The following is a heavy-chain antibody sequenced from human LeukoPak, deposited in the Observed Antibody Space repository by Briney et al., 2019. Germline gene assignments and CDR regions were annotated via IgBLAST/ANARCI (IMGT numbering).Heavy chain of an antibody. CDR2: IRSKAYGGTT. Sequence: GGSLRLSCTASGFTSGDYAMSWVRQAPGKGLEWVGFIRSKAYGGTTEYAASVKGRFTISRDDSKSIAYLQMNSLKTEDTAVYYCTREATLRFLEWLLYMDVWGKGTTVTVSS. V-gene: IGHV3-49*04. CDR1: GFTSGDYA. CDR3: TREATLRFLEWLLYMDV. D-gene: IGHD3-3*01. J-gene: IGHJ6*03.